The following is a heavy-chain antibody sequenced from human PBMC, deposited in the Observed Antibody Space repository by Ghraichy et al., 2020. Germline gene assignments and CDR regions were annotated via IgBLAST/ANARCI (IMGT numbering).Heavy chain of an antibody. CDR3: ARDRGGVTATHFQH. Sequence: GGSLRLSCAASGFTFSSYSMSWVRQAPGKGLEWVSYITSSSNTLYYADSVKGRFTISRDNAKNSLYLQMNSLRAEDTAVYYCARDRGGVTATHFQHWGQGTLVTVSS. CDR1: GFTFSSYS. V-gene: IGHV3-48*04. D-gene: IGHD2-21*02. J-gene: IGHJ1*01. CDR2: ITSSSNTL.